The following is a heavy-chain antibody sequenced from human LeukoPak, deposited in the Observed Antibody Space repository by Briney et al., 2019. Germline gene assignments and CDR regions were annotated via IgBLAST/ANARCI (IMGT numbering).Heavy chain of an antibody. V-gene: IGHV3-74*01. Sequence: GWSLRLSCAASGFTFTDYWMHWVRQAPGKGLVWVSRSNSDESSTSYADSVKGRFTISRDNAKNSLYLQMNSLRAEDTALYYCARHSPLWNYWGQGTLVTVSS. J-gene: IGHJ4*02. CDR2: SNSDESST. D-gene: IGHD1-1*01. CDR3: ARHSPLWNY. CDR1: GFTFTDYW.